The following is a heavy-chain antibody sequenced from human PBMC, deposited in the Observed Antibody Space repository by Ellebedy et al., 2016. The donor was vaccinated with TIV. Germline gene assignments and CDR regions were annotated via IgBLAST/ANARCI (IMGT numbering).Heavy chain of an antibody. CDR2: ISAYNGNT. CDR1: GYTFTSYG. V-gene: IGHV1-18*04. D-gene: IGHD2-2*01. Sequence: ASVKVSCXASGYTFTSYGIGWVRQAPGQGLEWMGWISAYNGNTNYAQKLQGRVTMTRDTSISTAYMELSRLRSDDTAVYYCARSCSSTSCSHYYYYGMDVWGQGTTVTVSS. J-gene: IGHJ6*02. CDR3: ARSCSSTSCSHYYYYGMDV.